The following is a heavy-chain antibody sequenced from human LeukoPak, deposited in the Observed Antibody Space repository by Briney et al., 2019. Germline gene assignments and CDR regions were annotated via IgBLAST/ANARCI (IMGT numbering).Heavy chain of an antibody. J-gene: IGHJ3*02. CDR3: ARGGQGPAAIPGQTFRDLSFGELSLFDAFDI. V-gene: IGHV1-2*02. CDR1: GYTFTGYY. Sequence: GASVKVSCKASGYTFTGYYMHWVRQAPGQGLEWMGWINPNSGGTNYAQKFQGRVTMTRDMSISTAYMELSRLRSDDTAVYYCARGGQGPAAIPGQTFRDLSFGELSLFDAFDIWGQGTMVTVSS. D-gene: IGHD3-10*01. CDR2: INPNSGGT.